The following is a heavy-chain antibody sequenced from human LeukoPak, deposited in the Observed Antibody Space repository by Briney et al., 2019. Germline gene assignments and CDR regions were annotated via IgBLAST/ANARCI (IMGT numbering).Heavy chain of an antibody. Sequence: SETLSLTCAVYGGSFSGYYWSWIRQPPGKRLEWIGEINHSGSTNYNPSLKSRVTISVDTSKNQFSLKLSSVTAADTAVYYCARGRPTVTYNLNYYGSGSYYNAWGQGTLVTVSS. CDR2: INHSGST. CDR3: ARGRPTVTYNLNYYGSGSYYNA. CDR1: GGSFSGYY. V-gene: IGHV4-34*01. J-gene: IGHJ5*02. D-gene: IGHD3-10*01.